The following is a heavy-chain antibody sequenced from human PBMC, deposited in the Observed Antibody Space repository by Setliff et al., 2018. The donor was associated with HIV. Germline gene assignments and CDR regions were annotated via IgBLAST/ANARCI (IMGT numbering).Heavy chain of an antibody. CDR1: GFTFNDYA. V-gene: IGHV3-33*06. CDR3: VKNLYTEMWGEIFDS. D-gene: IGHD3-16*01. Sequence: GGSLSLSCAAAGFTFNDYAMHWVRQAPGKGLELVAVIWHDGSNQYYADSVKGRFTISRDNSRNTQYLQMNSLSVEDTAVYYCVKNLYTEMWGEIFDSWGRGTLVTVSS. J-gene: IGHJ4*02. CDR2: IWHDGSNQ.